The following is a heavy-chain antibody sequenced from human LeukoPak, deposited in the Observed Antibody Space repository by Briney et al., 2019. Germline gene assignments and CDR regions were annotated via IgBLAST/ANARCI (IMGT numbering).Heavy chain of an antibody. Sequence: GGSLRLSCAASGFTLTTYWMHWVRQAPGKGLQWVSAISGSGGSTYYADSVRGRFTISRDNSKNTLYLQMNNLRAEDTALYYCAKDVTDISGAFHIWGQGTMVTVSS. CDR2: ISGSGGST. J-gene: IGHJ3*02. V-gene: IGHV3-23*01. D-gene: IGHD5-12*01. CDR3: AKDVTDISGAFHI. CDR1: GFTLTTYW.